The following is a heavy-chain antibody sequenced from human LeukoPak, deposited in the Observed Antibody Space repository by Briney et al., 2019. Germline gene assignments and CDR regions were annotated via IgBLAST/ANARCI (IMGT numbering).Heavy chain of an antibody. J-gene: IGHJ6*02. CDR2: INPSGGST. D-gene: IGHD5-18*01. V-gene: IGHV1-46*01. Sequence: ASVKVSCKASGYTFTSYYMHWVRQAPGQGLEWIGIINPSGGSTSYAQKFQGRVTMTRDTSTSTVYMELSSLRSEDTAVYYCARVFGVYSYGSFYYYYYGMDIWGQGTTVTVSS. CDR3: ARVFGVYSYGSFYYYYYGMDI. CDR1: GYTFTSYY.